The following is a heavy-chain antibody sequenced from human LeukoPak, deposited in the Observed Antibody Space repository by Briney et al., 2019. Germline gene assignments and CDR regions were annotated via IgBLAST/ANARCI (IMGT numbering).Heavy chain of an antibody. CDR1: GGSISSSSYY. D-gene: IGHD3-10*01. CDR3: ARLATTVLLWFGEPPDFYYYYMDV. Sequence: SETLSLTCTVSGGSISSSSYYWGWIRQPPGKGLEWIGSIYYSGSTYYNPSLKSRVTISVDTSKNQFSLMLSSVTAADTAVYYCARLATTVLLWFGEPPDFYYYYMDVWGKGTTVTVSS. CDR2: IYYSGST. V-gene: IGHV4-39*01. J-gene: IGHJ6*03.